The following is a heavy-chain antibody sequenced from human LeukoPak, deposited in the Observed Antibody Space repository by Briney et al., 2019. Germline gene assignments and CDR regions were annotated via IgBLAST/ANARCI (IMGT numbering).Heavy chain of an antibody. CDR3: AKDIWGETYGSGSSD. J-gene: IGHJ4*02. D-gene: IGHD3-10*01. CDR1: GFTFSSYG. V-gene: IGHV3-30*02. CDR2: IRYDGSNK. Sequence: GGSLRLSCAASGFTFSSYGMHWVRQAPGKGLEWVAFIRYDGSNKYYADSVKGRFTISRDNSKNTLYLQMNSLRAEDTAVYYCAKDIWGETYGSGSSDWGQGTLVTVSS.